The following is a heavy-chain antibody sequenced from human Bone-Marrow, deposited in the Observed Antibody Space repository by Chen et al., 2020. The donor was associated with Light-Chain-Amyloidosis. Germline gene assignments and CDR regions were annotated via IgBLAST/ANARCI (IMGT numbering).Heavy chain of an antibody. Sequence: QVHLQESGPGLVKPSDTLSLTCTVSGFSITSGYYWGWIRQSPGKGLEWIATTFHSGSLFFNPSLKSRVTISLDKSKNQVSLTLKGLTAADTAIYYCVRDFDRVGAFDVWGQGTMVTVSS. J-gene: IGHJ3*01. CDR2: TFHSGSL. V-gene: IGHV4-38-2*02. CDR3: VRDFDRVGAFDV. CDR1: GFSITSGYY.